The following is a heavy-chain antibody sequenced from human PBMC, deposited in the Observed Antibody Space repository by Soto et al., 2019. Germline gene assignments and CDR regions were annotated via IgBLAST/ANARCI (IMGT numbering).Heavy chain of an antibody. CDR1: GFTFSSYA. J-gene: IGHJ4*02. CDR2: ISSNGGST. CDR3: AREGYCSSTSCYSFDY. D-gene: IGHD2-2*01. Sequence: PGGSLRLSCAASGFTFSSYAMHWVRQAPGKGLEYVSAISSNGGSTYYANSVKGRFTISRDNSKNTLYLQMGSLRAEDVAVYYCAREGYCSSTSCYSFDYWGQGTLVTVSS. V-gene: IGHV3-64*01.